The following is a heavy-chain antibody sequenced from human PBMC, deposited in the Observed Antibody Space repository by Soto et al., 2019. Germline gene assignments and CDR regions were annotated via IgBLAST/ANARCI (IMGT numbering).Heavy chain of an antibody. Sequence: GGSLRLSCAVSGFTFSAYWMHWVRQVPGKGLTWVSRISDDGSTATYADSVKGRFVISRDNAKNSLYLEMNTLRVDDSGLYYCARGPRVSSTGTGAHWGRGTLVTVSS. CDR1: GFTFSAYW. J-gene: IGHJ4*02. D-gene: IGHD1-1*01. CDR3: ARGPRVSSTGTGAH. CDR2: ISDDGSTA. V-gene: IGHV3-74*01.